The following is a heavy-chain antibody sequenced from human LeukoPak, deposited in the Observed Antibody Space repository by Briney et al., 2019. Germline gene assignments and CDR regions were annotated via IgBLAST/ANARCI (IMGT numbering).Heavy chain of an antibody. CDR1: GFTFNSYT. D-gene: IGHD2-21*02. CDR3: SRCLGSGDGGLLA. V-gene: IGHV3-48*04. Sequence: GGSLRLSCAASGFTFNSYTMNWVRQAPGKGPEWISHISRTGRTIYYADSVKGRFTISRDNAKNTLYLQMNSLRSEDSGLYLCSRCLGSGDGGLLAWGQGTLLTVSS. J-gene: IGHJ5*02. CDR2: ISRTGRTI.